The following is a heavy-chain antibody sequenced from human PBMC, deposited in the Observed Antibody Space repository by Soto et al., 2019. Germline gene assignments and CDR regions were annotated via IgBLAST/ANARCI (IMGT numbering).Heavy chain of an antibody. CDR1: GFTFSSYA. CDR2: ISGSGGST. D-gene: IGHD2-8*01. Sequence: EVQLLESGGGLVQPGGSLRLSCAASGFTFSSYAMSWVRQAPGKGLEWVSAISGSGGSTYYADSVKGRFTISRDNSKNTLYLQMNSLRAEDTAVYYCAKVPGCTNGVCYHSGWWGGWGQGTLVTVSS. J-gene: IGHJ4*02. V-gene: IGHV3-23*01. CDR3: AKVPGCTNGVCYHSGWWGG.